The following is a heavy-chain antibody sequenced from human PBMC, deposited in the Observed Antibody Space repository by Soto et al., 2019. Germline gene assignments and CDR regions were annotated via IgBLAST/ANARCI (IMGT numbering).Heavy chain of an antibody. CDR2: IIPISGTA. Sequence: GASVKVSCKASGGTFSRYAISWVRQAPGQGLEWMGGIIPISGTANYAQKFKGRVTITADKYTSVAYMELSSLRSDDTAVYYCARLAAKMVRGVILCYYNAMDVWGLGTSVTVSS. V-gene: IGHV1-69*06. CDR1: GGTFSRYA. D-gene: IGHD3-10*01. J-gene: IGHJ6*02. CDR3: ARLAAKMVRGVILCYYNAMDV.